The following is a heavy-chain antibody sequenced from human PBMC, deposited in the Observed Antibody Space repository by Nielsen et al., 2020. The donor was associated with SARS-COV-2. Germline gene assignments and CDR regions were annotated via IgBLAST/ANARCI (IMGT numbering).Heavy chain of an antibody. V-gene: IGHV3-7*01. CDR1: GFTFSSYW. CDR3: ARDSRPFFDTMDV. J-gene: IGHJ6*02. CDR2: IKQDGSEK. D-gene: IGHD3-3*02. Sequence: GGSLRLSCAASGFTFSSYWMSWVRQAPGKGLEWVANIKQDGSEKYYVDSVKGRFTISRDNSKNTLYLQMNSLRAEDTAVYYCARDSRPFFDTMDVWGQGTTVTVSS.